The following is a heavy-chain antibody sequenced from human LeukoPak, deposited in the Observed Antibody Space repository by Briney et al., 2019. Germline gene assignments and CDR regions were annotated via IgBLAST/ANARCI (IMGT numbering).Heavy chain of an antibody. CDR3: ARGSSSWYYFDY. CDR2: IYYSGST. V-gene: IGHV4-39*01. Sequence: PSETLSLTCTVSGGSISSSSYYWGWIRQPPGKGLEWIGSIYYSGSTYYNPSLKSRVTISVDTSKNQFSLKLSSVTAADTAAYYCARGSSSWYYFDYWGQGTLVTVSS. D-gene: IGHD6-13*01. CDR1: GGSISSSSYY. J-gene: IGHJ4*02.